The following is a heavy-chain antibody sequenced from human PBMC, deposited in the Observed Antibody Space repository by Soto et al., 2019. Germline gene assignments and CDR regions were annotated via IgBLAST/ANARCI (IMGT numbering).Heavy chain of an antibody. Sequence: GASVKVSCKASGYTFTSYGISWVRQAPGQGLEWMGWISAYNGNTNYAQKLQGRVTMTTDTSISTAYLQWSSLKASDTAMYYCARTAAAGKYYYGMDVWGQGTTVTVSS. V-gene: IGHV1-18*01. CDR3: ARTAAAGKYYYGMDV. CDR2: ISAYNGNT. CDR1: GYTFTSYG. J-gene: IGHJ6*02. D-gene: IGHD6-13*01.